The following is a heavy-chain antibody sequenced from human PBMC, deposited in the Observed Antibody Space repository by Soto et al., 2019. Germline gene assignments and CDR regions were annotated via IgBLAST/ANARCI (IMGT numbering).Heavy chain of an antibody. CDR1: GGSISSGGYY. D-gene: IGHD3-10*01. CDR3: AGAKSVLLPPATICFDP. J-gene: IGHJ5*02. CDR2: IYYSGST. V-gene: IGHV4-31*02. Sequence: PSETLSLTWTVSGGSISSGGYYWSWIRQHPGKGLEWIGYIYYSGSTYYNPSLKSRVTISVDTSKNQFSLKLNSMTAADTAVFYLAGAKSVLLPPATICFDPWGQLSLVT.